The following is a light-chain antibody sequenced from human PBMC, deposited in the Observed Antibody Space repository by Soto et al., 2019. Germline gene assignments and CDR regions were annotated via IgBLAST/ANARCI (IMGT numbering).Light chain of an antibody. CDR2: GAS. V-gene: IGKV3-20*01. CDR1: QSVSSSY. Sequence: EIVLTQSPGTLSLSPGERATLSCRASQSVSSSYLAWYQQKPGQAPRLLIYGASSRATGIPDRFSGSGSGTDFTLTISRLEPEDFAVSYCKQYGRSPYTFGQGTKLEIK. CDR3: KQYGRSPYT. J-gene: IGKJ2*01.